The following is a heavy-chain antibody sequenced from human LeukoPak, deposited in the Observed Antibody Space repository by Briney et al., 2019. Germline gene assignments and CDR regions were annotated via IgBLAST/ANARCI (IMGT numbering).Heavy chain of an antibody. CDR3: ARGTYGGNSGDTFNI. V-gene: IGHV7-4-1*02. D-gene: IGHD4-23*01. Sequence: GASVKVSCKASGYTFTDYYIHWVRQAPGQGLEWMGWINTDTGNPTYAQGFTGRFVFSLDTSVSTAYLQISSLKAEDTAVYYCARGTYGGNSGDTFNIWGQGTMVTVSS. CDR2: INTDTGNP. CDR1: GYTFTDYY. J-gene: IGHJ3*02.